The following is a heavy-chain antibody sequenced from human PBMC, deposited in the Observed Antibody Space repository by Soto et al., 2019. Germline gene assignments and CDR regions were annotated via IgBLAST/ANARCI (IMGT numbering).Heavy chain of an antibody. V-gene: IGHV5-51*01. J-gene: IGHJ6*02. CDR2: IYPADSNA. Sequence: PGESLKISCQGSRYTFTSYWIGWVRQMPGKGLEWVAIIYPADSNARYSPSFRGQVTISADKSINTAYLRWSSLKASDSAIYFCARPFGMDVWGQGTTVTVSS. CDR3: ARPFGMDV. CDR1: RYTFTSYW.